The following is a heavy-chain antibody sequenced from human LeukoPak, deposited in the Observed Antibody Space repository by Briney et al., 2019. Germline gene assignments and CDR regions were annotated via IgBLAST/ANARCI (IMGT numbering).Heavy chain of an antibody. D-gene: IGHD1-26*01. CDR1: GGSISSGSYY. CDR2: IYTSGST. Sequence: SETLSLTCTVSGGSISSGSYYWSWIRQPAGKGLEWIGRIYTSGSTNYNPSLKSRVTISVDTPKNQFSLKLSSVTAADTAVYYCARAWELLTFDYWGQGTLVTVSS. V-gene: IGHV4-61*02. CDR3: ARAWELLTFDY. J-gene: IGHJ4*02.